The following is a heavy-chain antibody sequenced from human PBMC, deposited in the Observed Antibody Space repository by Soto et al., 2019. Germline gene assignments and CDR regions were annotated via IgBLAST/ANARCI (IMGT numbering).Heavy chain of an antibody. J-gene: IGHJ3*02. Sequence: PSETLSLTCTVSGGSISSGDYYWTRMRQPPGKGLEWIGYIYYSGSAFYNPSLKSRVTMSVDTSKNQFSLKLSSVTAADTAVYYCAREVYYDRAFDIWGQGTMVTVSS. CDR2: IYYSGSA. CDR3: AREVYYDRAFDI. CDR1: GGSISSGDYY. D-gene: IGHD3-22*01. V-gene: IGHV4-30-4*01.